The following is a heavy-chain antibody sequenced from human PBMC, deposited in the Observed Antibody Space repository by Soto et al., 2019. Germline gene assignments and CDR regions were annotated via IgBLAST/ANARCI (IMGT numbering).Heavy chain of an antibody. D-gene: IGHD2-2*01. CDR2: IYYSGSA. Sequence: QVQLQESGPGLVKPSDTLSLICAVSGYSISSSNWWGWIRQPPGKGLEWIGNIYYSGSAYYNPSLKSRVTMSVDTSKNQVSLKLTSVTAVDTAVDYCASGDYAKAFDIWGQGTTVTVSS. CDR3: ASGDYAKAFDI. V-gene: IGHV4-28*01. CDR1: GYSISSSNW. J-gene: IGHJ3*02.